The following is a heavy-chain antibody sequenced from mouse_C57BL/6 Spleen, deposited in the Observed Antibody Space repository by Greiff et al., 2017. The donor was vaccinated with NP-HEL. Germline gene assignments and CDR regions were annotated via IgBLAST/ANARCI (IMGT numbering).Heavy chain of an antibody. CDR3: ARQVASPWYFDV. CDR2: ISNGGGST. Sequence: EVMLVESGGGLVQPGGSLKLSCAASGFTFSDYYMYWVRPTPEKRLEWVAYISNGGGSTYYPDTVKGRFTISRDNAKNTLYLQMSRLKSEDTAMYYCARQVASPWYFDVWGTGTTVTVSS. J-gene: IGHJ1*03. V-gene: IGHV5-12*01. D-gene: IGHD1-1*01. CDR1: GFTFSDYY.